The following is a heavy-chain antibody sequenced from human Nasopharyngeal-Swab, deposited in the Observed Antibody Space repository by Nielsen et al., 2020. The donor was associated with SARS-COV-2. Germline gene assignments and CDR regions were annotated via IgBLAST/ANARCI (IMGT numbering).Heavy chain of an antibody. D-gene: IGHD4-11*01. Sequence: GGSLRLSCAASGFTFSSYGIHWVRQAPGKGLEWVAVISYDGSNKYYADSVKGRFTISRDNSKNTLYLQMNSLRAEDTAVYYCARGVDYSNLKYSDAFDIWGQGTMVTVSS. V-gene: IGHV3-30*03. CDR1: GFTFSSYG. CDR2: ISYDGSNK. CDR3: ARGVDYSNLKYSDAFDI. J-gene: IGHJ3*02.